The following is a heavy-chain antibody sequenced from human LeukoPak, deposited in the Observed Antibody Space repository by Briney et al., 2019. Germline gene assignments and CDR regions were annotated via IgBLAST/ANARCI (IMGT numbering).Heavy chain of an antibody. J-gene: IGHJ4*02. CDR1: RFTFTDAW. CDR2: ISGSGGGT. V-gene: IGHV3-23*01. Sequence: GGSLRLSCAASRFTFTDAWMSWFRQAPGKGLEWVSVISGSGGGTYYADSVKGRFTVSRDNSKNTLFLQMNSLRAEDTAVYYCATGLSENLRWYFGYWGQGTLVTVSS. CDR3: ATGLSENLRWYFGY. D-gene: IGHD4-23*01.